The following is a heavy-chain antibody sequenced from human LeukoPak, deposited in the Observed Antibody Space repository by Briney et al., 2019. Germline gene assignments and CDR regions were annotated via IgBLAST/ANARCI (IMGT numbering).Heavy chain of an antibody. J-gene: IGHJ5*02. Sequence: SETLSLTCTVSGGSISSRSDYWGWIRQPPGKGLEWIGSIYYSGSTYYNPSLKSRGTISVDTSKNQFSLELSSVTAADTAMYYCARDRQYYGSGSYWRNWFDPWGQGTLVTVSS. V-gene: IGHV4-39*07. CDR1: GGSISSRSDY. D-gene: IGHD3-10*01. CDR3: ARDRQYYGSGSYWRNWFDP. CDR2: IYYSGST.